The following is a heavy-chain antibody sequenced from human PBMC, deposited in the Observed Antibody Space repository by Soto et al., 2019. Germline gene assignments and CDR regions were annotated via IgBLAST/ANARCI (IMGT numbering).Heavy chain of an antibody. CDR2: ISGNGGTT. J-gene: IGHJ4*02. CDR3: AKEVWEGVPSY. Sequence: GGSLRLSCVASGFTFSTYAMSWVRQAPGEGLEGVPSISGNGGTTSYADSGKGRFAISRDNSKNTLYLQMNSLRAEDTAVYYCAKEVWEGVPSYWGQGTLVTFS. CDR1: GFTFSTYA. D-gene: IGHD3-16*01. V-gene: IGHV3-23*01.